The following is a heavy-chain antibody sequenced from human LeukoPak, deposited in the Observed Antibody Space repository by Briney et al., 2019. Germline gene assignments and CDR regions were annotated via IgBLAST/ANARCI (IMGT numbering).Heavy chain of an antibody. J-gene: IGHJ4*02. CDR2: IYYTGST. CDR1: GDSINNYY. D-gene: IGHD6-6*01. CDR3: ARHDPRGEPARLGFFDY. Sequence: SETLSLTCTVSGDSINNYYWNWIRQPPGKGLEWIGYIYYTGSTNYNPSLKSRVTISVDTSKNQFSLNLSSVTAADTAVYYCARHDPRGEPARLGFFDYWGEGTLVTVSS. V-gene: IGHV4-59*08.